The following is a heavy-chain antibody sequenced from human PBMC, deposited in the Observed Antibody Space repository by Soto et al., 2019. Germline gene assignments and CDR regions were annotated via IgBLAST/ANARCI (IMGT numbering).Heavy chain of an antibody. D-gene: IGHD6-25*01. CDR3: ATSLSSSANFDY. J-gene: IGHJ4*02. CDR2: VSYDGSNQ. CDR1: GFTFSSYG. Sequence: QVQLVESGGGVVQPGRSLRLSCAASGFTFSSYGGHWVRQAPGKGLEWVAVVSYDGSNQNYADSVKGRFNISRDNSKNTLYLQMNSLRTEDSAVYFCATSLSSSANFDYWGQGTLVTVSS. V-gene: IGHV3-30*03.